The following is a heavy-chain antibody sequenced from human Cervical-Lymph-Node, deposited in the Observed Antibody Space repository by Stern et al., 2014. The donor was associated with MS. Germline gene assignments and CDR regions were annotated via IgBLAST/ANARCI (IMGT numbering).Heavy chain of an antibody. D-gene: IGHD2-2*02. V-gene: IGHV1-69*01. J-gene: IGHJ6*02. CDR3: ARDQIPYYYYGMDV. Sequence: VQLVQSGAEVKKPGSSVKVSCPTSGGTFSSHAINWVRQAPGQGLEWMGGGIPTLGTVDYTQKFQGRLTITSDESTNTAYMELSSLRSEDTAVYYCARDQIPYYYYGMDVWGQGTTVTVSS. CDR1: GGTFSSHA. CDR2: GIPTLGTV.